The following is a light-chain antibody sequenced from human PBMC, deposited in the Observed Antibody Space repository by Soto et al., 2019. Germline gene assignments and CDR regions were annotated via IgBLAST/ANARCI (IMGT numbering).Light chain of an antibody. V-gene: IGKV2D-29*02. J-gene: IGKJ5*01. CDR1: QSLLHITGETF. Sequence: DVVMTQTPLSLSVAPGQPASISCKSSQSLLHITGETFLFWYLQKPGQSPQLLIYEVSTRVSGVPDRFSGSGSGTDFTLEISRGETDDVGIYYCMKSTQLPPTFGQGTRLEIK. CDR2: EVS. CDR3: MKSTQLPPT.